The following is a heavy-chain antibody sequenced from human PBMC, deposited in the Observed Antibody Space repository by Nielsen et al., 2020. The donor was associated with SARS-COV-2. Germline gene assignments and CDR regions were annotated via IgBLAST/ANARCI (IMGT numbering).Heavy chain of an antibody. V-gene: IGHV3-23*01. CDR1: GFTFSDYA. D-gene: IGHD5-18*01. J-gene: IGHJ4*02. CDR3: AIPSSGYNYGVFDS. CDR2: ISRSGDST. Sequence: GESLKISCAASGFTFSDYAMSWVRQAPGKGLEWVSAISRSGDSTYYADSVKGRFTISRDNSKETLYLQISSLGAEDTAVYYCAIPSSGYNYGVFDSWGQGTLVTVSS.